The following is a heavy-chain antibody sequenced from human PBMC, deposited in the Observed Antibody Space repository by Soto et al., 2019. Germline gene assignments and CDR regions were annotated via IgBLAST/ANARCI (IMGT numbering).Heavy chain of an antibody. Sequence: VGSLRLSCEASGFTFSNYGMHWVRQAPGKGLEWVAVIASDGRDKKFADSVKGRFTISRDNSRDTLYLQMNSLRPEDTALYYCVKDRAVRAASYYFDYWGQGTLVTVSS. CDR3: VKDRAVRAASYYFDY. CDR2: IASDGRDK. CDR1: GFTFSNYG. V-gene: IGHV3-30*18. D-gene: IGHD6-13*01. J-gene: IGHJ4*02.